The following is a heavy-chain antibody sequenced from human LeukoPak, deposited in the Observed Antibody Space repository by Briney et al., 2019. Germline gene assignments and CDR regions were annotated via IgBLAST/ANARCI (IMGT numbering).Heavy chain of an antibody. CDR3: ATCAPNRYWLAP. CDR1: NGSISNDY. Sequence: SETLSLTCNVSNGSISNDYWLWVRQPPGKGLEWIAYIDYSGYTDYNPSVKSRVTMPIDTSKSQFTLHLRSVSAADTAIYYCATCAPNRYWLAPWGQGILVTVSS. CDR2: IDYSGYT. V-gene: IGHV4-59*08. J-gene: IGHJ5*02.